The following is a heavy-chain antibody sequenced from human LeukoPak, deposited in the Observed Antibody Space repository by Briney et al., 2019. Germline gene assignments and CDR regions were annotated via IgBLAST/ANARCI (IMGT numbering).Heavy chain of an antibody. CDR3: ARDDYDSSGYYEPGDY. Sequence: PSETLSLTCTVSGYSISSGYYWGWIRQPPGKGLEWIGSIYYSGSTYYNPSLKSRVTISVDTSKNQFSLKLSSVTAADTAVYYCARDDYDSSGYYEPGDYWGQGTLVTVSS. D-gene: IGHD3-22*01. V-gene: IGHV4-38-2*02. CDR1: GYSISSGYY. J-gene: IGHJ4*02. CDR2: IYYSGST.